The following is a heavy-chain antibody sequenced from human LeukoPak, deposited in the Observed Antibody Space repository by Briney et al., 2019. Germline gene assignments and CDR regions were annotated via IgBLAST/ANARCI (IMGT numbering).Heavy chain of an antibody. Sequence: SETLSLTCTVSGGSISSYYWSWIRQPAGKGLEWIGRIYTSGSTNYNPSLKSRVTMSVDTSKNQFSLKLSSVTAADTAVYYCARDGPGIAARPGAFDYWGQGTLVTVSS. CDR3: ARDGPGIAARPGAFDY. D-gene: IGHD6-6*01. J-gene: IGHJ4*02. CDR2: IYTSGST. CDR1: GGSISSYY. V-gene: IGHV4-4*07.